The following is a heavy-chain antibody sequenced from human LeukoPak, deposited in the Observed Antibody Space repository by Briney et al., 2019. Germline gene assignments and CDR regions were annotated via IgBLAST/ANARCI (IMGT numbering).Heavy chain of an antibody. CDR1: GYSFTSYW. J-gene: IGHJ5*02. CDR2: IYPGDSDT. CDR3: ARPVWFGELLGWFDP. D-gene: IGHD3-10*01. V-gene: IGHV5-51*01. Sequence: GESLKISCKGSGYSFTSYWIGWVRQIPGKGLEWMGIIYPGDSDTGYSPSFQGQVTISADKSISTAYLQWSSLKASDTAMYYCARPVWFGELLGWFDPWGQGTLVTVSS.